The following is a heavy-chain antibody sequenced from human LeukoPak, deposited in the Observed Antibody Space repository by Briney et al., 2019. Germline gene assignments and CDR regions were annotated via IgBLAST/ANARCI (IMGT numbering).Heavy chain of an antibody. D-gene: IGHD3-22*01. V-gene: IGHV4-30-4*01. CDR2: IYYSGST. Sequence: SETLSLTCTVSGGSISSGDYYWSWIRQPPGKGLEWIGYIYYSGSTYYNPSLKSRVTISVDTFKNQFSLKLSSVTAADTAVYYCARVLGSSGYYSPYFDYWGQGTLVTVSS. J-gene: IGHJ4*02. CDR3: ARVLGSSGYYSPYFDY. CDR1: GGSISSGDYY.